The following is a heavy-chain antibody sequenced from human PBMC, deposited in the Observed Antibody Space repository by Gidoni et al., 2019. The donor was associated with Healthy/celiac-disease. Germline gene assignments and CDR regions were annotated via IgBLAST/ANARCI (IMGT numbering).Heavy chain of an antibody. D-gene: IGHD4-17*01. J-gene: IGHJ6*02. CDR3: SKALERDYGDYDGGIDYYYYGMDV. CDR2: ISYDGSNK. CDR1: GFTFSSYG. V-gene: IGHV3-30*18. Sequence: QVQLVESGGGVVQPGRSLRLSCAASGFTFSSYGMHWVRQAPGKGLEWVAVISYDGSNKYYADSVKGRFTISRDNSKNTLYLQMNSLRAEDTAVYYCSKALERDYGDYDGGIDYYYYGMDVWGQGTTVTVSS.